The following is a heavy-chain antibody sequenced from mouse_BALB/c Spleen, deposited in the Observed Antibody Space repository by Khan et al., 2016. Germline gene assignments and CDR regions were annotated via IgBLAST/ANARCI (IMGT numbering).Heavy chain of an antibody. V-gene: IGHV3-2*02. CDR2: ISYSGYT. CDR3: ARGNDGFFAWFAY. D-gene: IGHD2-3*01. J-gene: IGHJ3*01. CDR1: GYSITSDCA. Sequence: VQLKESGLGLVKPSQSLSLTCTVTGYSITSDCAWSWIRQFPGNKLEWLGYISYSGYTSYNPSLKSRISITRDTSKNQFFLQLNSVTTEDTARYYCARGNDGFFAWFAYWGQGTLVTVSA.